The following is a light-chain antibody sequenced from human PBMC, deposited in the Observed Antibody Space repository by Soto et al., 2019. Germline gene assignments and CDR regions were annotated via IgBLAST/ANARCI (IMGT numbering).Light chain of an antibody. CDR2: DAC. J-gene: IGKJ4*01. Sequence: DIQMTQSPSSLSASVGDRVTITCQASQDITNYLNWYRQKPGKAPDLLIYDACNLETGVPSRFSGHGSGTDFTFTISSLQPEDIATYFCQQYEDLPLTFGGGTTVEIK. CDR3: QQYEDLPLT. V-gene: IGKV1-33*01. CDR1: QDITNY.